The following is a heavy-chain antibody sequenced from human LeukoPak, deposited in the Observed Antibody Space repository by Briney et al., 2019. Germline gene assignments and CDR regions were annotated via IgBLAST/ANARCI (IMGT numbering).Heavy chain of an antibody. CDR1: GYVFIDYH. CDR3: ATEVQHYYDSSPYYYYYMDV. D-gene: IGHD3-22*01. CDR2: INPRGGST. J-gene: IGHJ6*03. Sequence: ASVKVSCKASGYVFIDYHLHWVRQAPGQGLEWMGIINPRGGSTSHAQKFQGRVTMTRDMSTNTVSLEMSSLRSEDTAVYYCATEVQHYYDSSPYYYYYMDVWGKGTTVTVSS. V-gene: IGHV1-46*01.